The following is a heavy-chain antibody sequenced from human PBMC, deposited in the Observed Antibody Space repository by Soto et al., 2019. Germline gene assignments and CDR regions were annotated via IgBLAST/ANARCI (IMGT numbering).Heavy chain of an antibody. CDR3: ARQSYGDPLWYYYYYMDV. D-gene: IGHD4-17*01. Sequence: PSETLSLTCTVSGCSISSSSYYWGWIRQPPGKGLEWIGSIYYSGSTYYNPSLKSRVTISVDTSKNQFSLKLSSVTAADTAVYYCARQSYGDPLWYYYYYMDVWGKGTTVTVSS. CDR1: GCSISSSSYY. CDR2: IYYSGST. V-gene: IGHV4-39*01. J-gene: IGHJ6*03.